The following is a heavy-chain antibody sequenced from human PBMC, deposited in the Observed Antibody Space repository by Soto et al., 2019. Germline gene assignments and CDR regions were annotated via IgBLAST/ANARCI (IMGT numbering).Heavy chain of an antibody. Sequence: SVNVSWKSSGGTFSSYSISWVRQSPGQGLEWMGGIIPIFGTANYAQKFQGRVTITADESTSTAYMELSSLRSEDTAVYYCASWSGSSPYDFDIWGQGTMVTVSS. D-gene: IGHD1-26*01. CDR2: IIPIFGTA. J-gene: IGHJ3*02. V-gene: IGHV1-69*13. CDR1: GGTFSSYS. CDR3: ASWSGSSPYDFDI.